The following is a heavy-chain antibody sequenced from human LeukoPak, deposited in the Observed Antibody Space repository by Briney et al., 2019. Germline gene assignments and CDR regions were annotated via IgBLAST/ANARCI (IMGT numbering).Heavy chain of an antibody. CDR2: ISTSGTTI. CDR3: ARFTSMAN. V-gene: IGHV3-48*03. CDR1: GFTLSSYE. Sequence: GGSLRLSCAASGFTLSSYEINWVRQAPGKGLEWVAYISTSGTTIKYADSVKGRFTISRDNAKNSLYLQMNSLRAEDTAVYFCARFTSMANWGQGTLVTVSS. J-gene: IGHJ4*02. D-gene: IGHD5-18*01.